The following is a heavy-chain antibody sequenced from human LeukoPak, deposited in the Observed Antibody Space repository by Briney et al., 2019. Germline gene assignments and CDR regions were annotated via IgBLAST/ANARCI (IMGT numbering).Heavy chain of an antibody. D-gene: IGHD2-15*01. CDR2: ISAYNGNT. CDR3: ATQGFCSGGSCYSPYYYYGMDV. J-gene: IGHJ6*04. Sequence: GASVKVSCKASGYTFTSYDISWVRQAPGQGLEWMGWISAYNGNTNYAQKLQGRVTMTTDTSTSTAYMELRSLRSDDTAVYYCATQGFCSGGSCYSPYYYYGMDVWGKGTTVTVSS. CDR1: GYTFTSYD. V-gene: IGHV1-18*04.